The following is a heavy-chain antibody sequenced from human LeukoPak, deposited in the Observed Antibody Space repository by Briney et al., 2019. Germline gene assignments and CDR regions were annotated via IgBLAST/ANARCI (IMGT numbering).Heavy chain of an antibody. V-gene: IGHV4-4*07. CDR1: GGSISSYY. J-gene: IGHJ3*02. Sequence: SETLSLTCTVSGGSISSYYWSWIRQPAGKGLEWIGRIYTSGSTNYNPSLKSRVTMSEDTSKNQFSLKLSSVTAADTAVYYCARDQAVTRFWAFDIWGQGTMVTVSS. D-gene: IGHD4-23*01. CDR2: IYTSGST. CDR3: ARDQAVTRFWAFDI.